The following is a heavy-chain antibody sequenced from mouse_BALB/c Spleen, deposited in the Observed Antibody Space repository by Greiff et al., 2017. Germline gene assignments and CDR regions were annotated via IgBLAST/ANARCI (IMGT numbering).Heavy chain of an antibody. J-gene: IGHJ4*01. Sequence: EVKLVESGPSLVKPSQTLSLTCSVTGDSITSGYWNWIRKFPGNKLEYMGYISYSGSTYYNPSLKSRISITRDTSKNQYYLQLNSVTTEDTATYYCARDSMTTGWAMDNWGQGTSVTVSS. CDR1: GDSITSGY. CDR2: ISYSGST. D-gene: IGHD1-2*01. V-gene: IGHV3-8*02. CDR3: ARDSMTTGWAMDN.